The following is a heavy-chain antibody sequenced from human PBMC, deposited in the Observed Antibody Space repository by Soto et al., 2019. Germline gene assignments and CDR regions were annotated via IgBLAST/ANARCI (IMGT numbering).Heavy chain of an antibody. CDR3: ARGNIGYSYGEGPYGMDV. D-gene: IGHD5-18*01. Sequence: AALVKVPFKAAGYALSSYGIIWVRQAHGQGFEWMGWISAYNGNTNYAQKLQGRVTMTTDTSTSTAYMELRSLRSDDTAVYYCARGNIGYSYGEGPYGMDVWGQGTTVKSP. V-gene: IGHV1-18*01. CDR1: GYALSSYG. CDR2: ISAYNGNT. J-gene: IGHJ6*02.